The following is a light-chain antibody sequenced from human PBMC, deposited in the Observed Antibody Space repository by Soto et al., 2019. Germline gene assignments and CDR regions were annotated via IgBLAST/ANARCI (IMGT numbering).Light chain of an antibody. J-gene: IGKJ1*01. CDR3: QQYGSSGT. CDR2: GAS. Sequence: ELVSTQSPGTLSLSPGERATLSCRASQSVSNNYLAWYQQKPGQAPRLLIYGASNRATGTPDRFSGSGSGTDFTLTISRLEPEDFALYYRQQYGSSGTFGQGTKVDIK. CDR1: QSVSNNY. V-gene: IGKV3-20*01.